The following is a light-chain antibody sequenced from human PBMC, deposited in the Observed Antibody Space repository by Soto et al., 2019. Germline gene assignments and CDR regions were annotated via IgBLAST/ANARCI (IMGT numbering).Light chain of an antibody. CDR2: SND. J-gene: IGLJ2*01. V-gene: IGLV1-44*01. CDR1: SSNIGSNT. Sequence: VLTQPPSASGTPGQRVTISCSGSSSNIGSNTVNWYQQLPGTAPKLLIYSNDQRPSGVPDRFSGSKSGTSASLAISGLQSEDEADYYCAPWDDSLNGPVFGGGTKLTVL. CDR3: APWDDSLNGPV.